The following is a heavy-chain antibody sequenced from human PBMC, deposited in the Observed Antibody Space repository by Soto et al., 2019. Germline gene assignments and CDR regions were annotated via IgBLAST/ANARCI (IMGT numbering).Heavy chain of an antibody. Sequence: GASVKVSCKASGYTFTSYGISWVRQAPGQGLEWMGWISAYNGNTNYAQKLQGRVTMTEDTSTDTAYMELSSLRSEDTAVYYCVTDSSGDNWFDPWGQGTLVTVSS. CDR1: GYTFTSYG. CDR2: ISAYNGNT. D-gene: IGHD3-22*01. V-gene: IGHV1-18*01. CDR3: VTDSSGDNWFDP. J-gene: IGHJ5*02.